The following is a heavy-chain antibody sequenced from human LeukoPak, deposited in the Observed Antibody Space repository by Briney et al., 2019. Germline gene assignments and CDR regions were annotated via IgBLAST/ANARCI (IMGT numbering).Heavy chain of an antibody. Sequence: GGSLRLSCAASGFTFSSYSMNWVRQAPGKGLEWVSSISSSSSYIYYADSVKGRFTISRDNAKNSLYLQMNSLRAEDTAVYYCARAGYYYDSSGRFDYWGQGTLVTVSS. CDR3: ARAGYYYDSSGRFDY. V-gene: IGHV3-21*01. D-gene: IGHD3-22*01. CDR2: ISSSSSYI. CDR1: GFTFSSYS. J-gene: IGHJ4*02.